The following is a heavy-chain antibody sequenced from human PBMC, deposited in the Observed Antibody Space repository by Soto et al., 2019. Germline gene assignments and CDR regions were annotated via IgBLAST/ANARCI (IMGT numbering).Heavy chain of an antibody. CDR3: ARGHRRYSSSSGPNYYYYYMDV. J-gene: IGHJ6*03. CDR2: INHSGST. CDR1: GGSFSGYY. D-gene: IGHD6-6*01. V-gene: IGHV4-34*01. Sequence: QVQLQQWGAGLLKPSETLSLTCAVYGGSFSGYYWSWIRQPPGKGLEWIGEINHSGSTNYNPSLKSRVTISVDTSKNQFSLKLSSVTAADTAVYYCARGHRRYSSSSGPNYYYYYMDVWGKGTTVTVSS.